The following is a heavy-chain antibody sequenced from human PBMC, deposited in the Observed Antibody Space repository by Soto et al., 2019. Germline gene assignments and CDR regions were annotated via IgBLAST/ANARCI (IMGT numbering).Heavy chain of an antibody. CDR3: AKFWGPVTAAVDDY. CDR1: GFTFSNFG. V-gene: IGHV3-30*18. CDR2: ISYDGNIK. Sequence: QVQLVESGGGVVQPGRSLRLSCAASGFTFSNFGMHWVRQAPGKGLEWVASISYDGNIKYSADSVKGLFTISRDNSKTTLYLQLNTLRSEATAVYYCAKFWGPVTAAVDDYWGQGTLVTVS. J-gene: IGHJ4*02. D-gene: IGHD6-13*01.